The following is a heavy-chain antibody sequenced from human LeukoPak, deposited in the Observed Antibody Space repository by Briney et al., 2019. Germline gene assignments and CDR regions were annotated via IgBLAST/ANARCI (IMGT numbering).Heavy chain of an antibody. CDR3: AREDIVVVVAANTIYYYYYMDV. V-gene: IGHV4-39*07. J-gene: IGHJ6*03. CDR2: IYYSGST. D-gene: IGHD2-15*01. CDR1: GGSISSSSYY. Sequence: SETLSLTCTVSGGSISSSSYYWGWIRQPPGKGLEWIGSIYYSGSTYYNPSLKSRVTISVDTSKNQFSLKLSSVTAADTAVYYCAREDIVVVVAANTIYYYYYMDVWGKGTTVTISS.